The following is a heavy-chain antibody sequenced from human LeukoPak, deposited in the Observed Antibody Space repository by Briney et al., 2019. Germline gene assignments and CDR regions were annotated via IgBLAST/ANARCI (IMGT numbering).Heavy chain of an antibody. CDR3: AKDGDGYYDFWSGYYPNFDY. J-gene: IGHJ4*02. V-gene: IGHV3-21*01. D-gene: IGHD3-3*01. CDR2: ISSSSSYI. CDR1: GFTFSSYS. Sequence: GGSLRLSCAASGFTFSSYSMNWVRQAPGKGLEWVSSISSSSSYIYYADSVKGRFTNSRDNAKNSLYLQMNSLRAEDTAVYYCAKDGDGYYDFWSGYYPNFDYWGQGTLVTVSS.